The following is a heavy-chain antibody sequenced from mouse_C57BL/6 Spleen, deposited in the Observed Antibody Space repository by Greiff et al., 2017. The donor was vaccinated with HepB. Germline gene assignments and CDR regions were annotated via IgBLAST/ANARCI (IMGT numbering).Heavy chain of an antibody. CDR2: INPNNGGT. Sequence: EVQLQQSGPELVKPGASVKIPCKASGYTFTDYNMDWVKQSHGKSLEWIGDINPNNGGTIYNQKFKGKATLTVDKSSSTAYMELRSLTSEDTAVYYCASSGHYYGSSYFYWYFDVWGTGTTVTVSS. V-gene: IGHV1-18*01. D-gene: IGHD1-1*01. J-gene: IGHJ1*03. CDR3: ASSGHYYGSSYFYWYFDV. CDR1: GYTFTDYN.